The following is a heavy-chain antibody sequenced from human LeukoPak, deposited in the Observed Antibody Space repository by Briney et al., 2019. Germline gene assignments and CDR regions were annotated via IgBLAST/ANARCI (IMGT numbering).Heavy chain of an antibody. CDR2: IHTSGST. Sequence: SETLSLTCTVSGGSISSGSYYWSWIRQPAGKGLEWIGRIHTSGSTNYNPSLKSRVTISADTSKNQFSLNLSSVTAADTAVYYCEKKQSVEYYFESWGQGTLVTVSS. D-gene: IGHD3-3*01. V-gene: IGHV4-61*02. CDR1: GGSISSGSYY. J-gene: IGHJ4*02. CDR3: EKKQSVEYYFES.